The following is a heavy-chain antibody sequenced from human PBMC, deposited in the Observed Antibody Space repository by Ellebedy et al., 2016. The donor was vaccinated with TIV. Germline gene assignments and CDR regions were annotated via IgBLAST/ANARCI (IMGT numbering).Heavy chain of an antibody. V-gene: IGHV4-34*01. Sequence: MPSETLSLTCAVYGGSFSGYCWSWIRQPPGKGLEWIGEINHSGSTNYNPSLKSRVTISVDTSKNQFSLKLSSVTAADTAVYYCARSSYYDSSGWGFDYWGQGTLVTVSS. CDR2: INHSGST. J-gene: IGHJ4*02. CDR3: ARSSYYDSSGWGFDY. D-gene: IGHD3-22*01. CDR1: GGSFSGYC.